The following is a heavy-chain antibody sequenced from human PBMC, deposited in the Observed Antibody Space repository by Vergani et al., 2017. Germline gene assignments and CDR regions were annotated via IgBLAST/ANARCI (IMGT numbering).Heavy chain of an antibody. J-gene: IGHJ4*02. CDR3: ATPQYYDFWSGSDY. CDR1: GFTVSSNY. Sequence: EVQLVESGGGLVQPGGSLRLSCAASGFTVSSNYMSWVRQAPGKGLEWVSVIYSGGSTYYADSVKGRFTISRDNSKNPLYLQMNSLRAEDTAVYYCATPQYYDFWSGSDYWGQGTLVTVSS. V-gene: IGHV3-66*01. CDR2: IYSGGST. D-gene: IGHD3-3*01.